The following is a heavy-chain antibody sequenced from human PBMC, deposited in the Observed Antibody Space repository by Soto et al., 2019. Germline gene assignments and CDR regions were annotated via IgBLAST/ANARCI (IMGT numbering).Heavy chain of an antibody. D-gene: IGHD3-10*01. V-gene: IGHV3-7*03. Sequence: GGSLRLSCAASGFTLSNYWISCVRQAPGKGLEWVANIRQDGSVKYYVDSVKGRFTISRDNAKSSLYLQMNSLRAEDTALYYCARDSYGSGSHDSWGQGTLVTVSS. CDR1: GFTLSNYW. J-gene: IGHJ5*01. CDR2: IRQDGSVK. CDR3: ARDSYGSGSHDS.